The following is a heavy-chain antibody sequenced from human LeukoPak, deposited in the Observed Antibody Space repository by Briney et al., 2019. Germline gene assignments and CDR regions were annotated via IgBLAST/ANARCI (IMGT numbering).Heavy chain of an antibody. D-gene: IGHD3-22*01. J-gene: IGHJ3*02. V-gene: IGHV4-59*01. CDR2: IYYSGST. Sequence: SETLSLTCTVSGGSISSYYWSWIRQPPGKGLEWIGYIYYSGSTNYNPSLKSRVTISVDTSKNQFSLKLSSVTAADTAVYYCARDSPLSSSGYFRGAFDIWGQGTMVTVSS. CDR1: GGSISSYY. CDR3: ARDSPLSSSGYFRGAFDI.